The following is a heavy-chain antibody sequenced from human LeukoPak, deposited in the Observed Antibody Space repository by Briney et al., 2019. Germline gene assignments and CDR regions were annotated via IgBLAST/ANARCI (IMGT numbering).Heavy chain of an antibody. V-gene: IGHV1-18*01. J-gene: IGHJ5*02. CDR3: ARGGRDGYNFSDNWFDP. D-gene: IGHD5-24*01. CDR2: ISAYNGNT. CDR1: GYTFTSYG. Sequence: ASVKVSCKASGYTFTSYGISWVRQAPGQGLEWMGWISAYNGNTNYAQKLQGRVTMTTDTSTSTAYMELRSLRSDDTAVYYCARGGRDGYNFSDNWFDPWGQGTLVTVSS.